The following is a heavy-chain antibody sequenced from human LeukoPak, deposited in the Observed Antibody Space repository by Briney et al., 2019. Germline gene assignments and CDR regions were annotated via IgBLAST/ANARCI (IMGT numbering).Heavy chain of an antibody. J-gene: IGHJ5*02. CDR3: ARERYCSSTSCYFAWEAPLDP. CDR2: IKQDGSEK. Sequence: GGSLRLSCAASGFTFSTYWMSWVRQAPGKGLEWVANIKQDGSEKYYVDSVKGRFTISRGSARNSLYLQMNSLRAEDTAVYYCARERYCSSTSCYFAWEAPLDPWGQGTLVTVSS. CDR1: GFTFSTYW. V-gene: IGHV3-7*03. D-gene: IGHD2-2*01.